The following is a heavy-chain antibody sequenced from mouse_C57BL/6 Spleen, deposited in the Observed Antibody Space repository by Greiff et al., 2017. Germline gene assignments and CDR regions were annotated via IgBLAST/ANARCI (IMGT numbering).Heavy chain of an antibody. V-gene: IGHV1-52*01. D-gene: IGHD1-1*01. CDR3: ARAYYYGRSWYIDV. J-gene: IGHJ1*03. Sequence: QVQLQQPGAELVRPGSSVKLSCKASGYTFTSYWMHWVKQRPIPGLEWIGNIYPSDSETNYNQKFKDKATLTVDKSSSTAYMQHSSLTSEDSAVYYWARAYYYGRSWYIDVWGTGTTVTVSS. CDR2: IYPSDSET. CDR1: GYTFTSYW.